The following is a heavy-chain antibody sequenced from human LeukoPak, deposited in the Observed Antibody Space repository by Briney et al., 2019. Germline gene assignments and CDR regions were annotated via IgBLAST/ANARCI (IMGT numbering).Heavy chain of an antibody. Sequence: PSGTLSLACAVSGGSISSSNWWSWVRQPPGKGLEWIGEIYHSGSTNYNPSLKSRVTISVDKSKNQFSLKLSSVTAADTALYYCARVGYYDSSGYSIFDYWGQGTLVTVSS. V-gene: IGHV4-4*02. CDR3: ARVGYYDSSGYSIFDY. CDR2: IYHSGST. D-gene: IGHD3-22*01. J-gene: IGHJ4*02. CDR1: GGSISSSNW.